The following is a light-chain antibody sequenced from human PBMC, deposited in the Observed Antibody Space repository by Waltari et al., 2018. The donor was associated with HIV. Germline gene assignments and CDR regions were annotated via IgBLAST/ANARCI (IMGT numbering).Light chain of an antibody. V-gene: IGLV2-18*02. Sequence: QSALTQPPSVSGSPGQSVTISCIGTSSDIGSFDHVSWFQQPPGSAPKLLIFGVGNRPSGVPDRFSGSKSGNTASLTISGLQAEDEADYYCSSYRSSITLLFGGGTKLTVL. J-gene: IGLJ3*02. CDR1: SSDIGSFDH. CDR2: GVG. CDR3: SSYRSSITLL.